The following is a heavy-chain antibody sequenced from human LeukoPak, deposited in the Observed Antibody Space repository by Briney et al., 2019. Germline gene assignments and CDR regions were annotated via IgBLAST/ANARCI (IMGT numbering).Heavy chain of an antibody. J-gene: IGHJ4*02. CDR2: ISSSSSYI. CDR3: ARDYGLAAADY. D-gene: IGHD6-19*01. Sequence: GGSLRLSCAASGFTVSSNYMSWVRQAPGKGLEWVSSISSSSSYIYYADSVKGRFTISRDNAKNSLYLQMNSLRAEDTAVYYCARDYGLAAADYWGQGTLVTVSS. V-gene: IGHV3-21*01. CDR1: GFTVSSNY.